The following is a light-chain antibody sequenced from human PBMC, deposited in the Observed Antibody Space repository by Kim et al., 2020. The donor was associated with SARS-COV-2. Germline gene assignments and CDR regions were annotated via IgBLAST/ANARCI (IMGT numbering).Light chain of an antibody. J-gene: IGLJ3*02. V-gene: IGLV3-1*01. CDR1: KLGQKS. CDR2: RDT. CDR3: QAWDSSNVV. Sequence: SYELTQPPSVSVSPGQTASITCSGDKLGQKSVCWYQQKAGQSPVLVMYRDTDRPSGIPERFSGSNSGNTVTLTISGTQAMDEADYHCQAWDSSNVVFGGGTQLTVL.